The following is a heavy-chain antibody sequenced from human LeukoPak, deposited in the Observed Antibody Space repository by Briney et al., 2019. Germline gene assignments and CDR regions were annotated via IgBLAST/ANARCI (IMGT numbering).Heavy chain of an antibody. V-gene: IGHV3-21*01. CDR1: GFTFSSYS. CDR2: ISSSSSYI. D-gene: IGHD6-13*01. Sequence: PGGSLRLSCAASGFTFSSYSMNWVRQAPGKGLEWVSSISSSSSYIYYADSVKGRFTISRDNAKNSLYLQMNSLRAEDTAVYYCAREDLLYSSSDNWFDPWGQGTLVTVSS. J-gene: IGHJ5*02. CDR3: AREDLLYSSSDNWFDP.